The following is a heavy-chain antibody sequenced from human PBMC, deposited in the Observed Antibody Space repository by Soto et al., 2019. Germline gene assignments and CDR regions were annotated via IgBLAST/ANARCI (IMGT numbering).Heavy chain of an antibody. V-gene: IGHV1-18*01. CDR3: ARVGRLLWFGESNAAGY. Sequence: ASVKVSCKASGYTFTSYGISWVRQAPGQGLEWMGWISAYNGNTNYAQKLQGRVTMTTDTSTSTAYMELRSLRSDDTAVYYCARVGRLLWFGESNAAGYWGQGTLVTVSS. CDR2: ISAYNGNT. D-gene: IGHD3-10*01. J-gene: IGHJ4*02. CDR1: GYTFTSYG.